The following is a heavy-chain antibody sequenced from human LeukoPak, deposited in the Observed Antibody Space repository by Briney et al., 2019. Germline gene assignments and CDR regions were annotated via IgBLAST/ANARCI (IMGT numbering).Heavy chain of an antibody. V-gene: IGHV4-38-2*02. CDR3: AKAPPKEYDFWSGYYNYMDV. CDR2: IYPSGST. CDR1: GYSISNGYY. J-gene: IGHJ6*03. Sequence: SETLSLTCTVSGYSISNGYYWGWIRQPPGTGLEWIGSIYPSGSTFYNPSLKSRVTISVDTSKNQFSLKLSSVTAADTAVYYCAKAPPKEYDFWSGYYNYMDVWGKGTTVTVSS. D-gene: IGHD3/OR15-3a*01.